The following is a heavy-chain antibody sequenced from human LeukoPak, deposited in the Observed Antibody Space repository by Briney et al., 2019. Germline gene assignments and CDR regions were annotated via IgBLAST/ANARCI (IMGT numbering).Heavy chain of an antibody. CDR3: ASEGSVTLTYYYGSGSRYYYYYMDV. CDR1: GFIFSSYP. Sequence: GGSLRLSCAASGFIFSSYPMNWVRQAPGKGLEWVSYITSSSSDTHYTDSVEGRFTISRDNAKNSLYLQMNSLRAEDTAVYYCASEGSVTLTYYYGSGSRYYYYYMDVWGKGTTVTVSS. D-gene: IGHD3-10*01. V-gene: IGHV3-21*05. CDR2: ITSSSSDT. J-gene: IGHJ6*03.